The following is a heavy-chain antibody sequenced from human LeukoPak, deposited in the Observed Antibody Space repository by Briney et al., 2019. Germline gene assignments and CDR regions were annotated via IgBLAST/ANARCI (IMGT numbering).Heavy chain of an antibody. CDR2: INSDGSST. CDR3: AELGITMIGGV. J-gene: IGHJ6*04. V-gene: IGHV3-74*01. Sequence: GGSLRLSCAASRFTFSTYWMHWVRQAPGQGLVWVSRINSDGSSTGYADFVKGRFTISRDNAKNSLYLQMNSLRAEDTAVYYCAELGITMIGGVWGKGTTVTISS. D-gene: IGHD3-10*02. CDR1: RFTFSTYW.